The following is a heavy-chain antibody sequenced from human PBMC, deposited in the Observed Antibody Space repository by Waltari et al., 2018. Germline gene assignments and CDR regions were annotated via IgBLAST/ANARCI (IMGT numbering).Heavy chain of an antibody. CDR3: AKGKDYYYMDV. J-gene: IGHJ6*03. Sequence: QVQLVESGGGVVQPGRSLRLSCAASGFTFSSYGMHWVRQAPGKGLEWVAVISYDGSNKYYADSVKGRFTISRDNSKNTLYLQMNSLRAEDTAVYYCAKGKDYYYMDVWGKGTTVTVSS. CDR1: GFTFSSYG. V-gene: IGHV3-30*18. CDR2: ISYDGSNK.